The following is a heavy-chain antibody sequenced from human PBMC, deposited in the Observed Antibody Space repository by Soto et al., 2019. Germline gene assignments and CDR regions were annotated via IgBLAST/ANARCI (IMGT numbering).Heavy chain of an antibody. D-gene: IGHD5-18*01. CDR2: IYTSGST. Sequence: PSETLSLTCTVSAGSISSYYWSWIRQPAGKGLEWIGRIYTSGSTNYNPSLKSRVTMSVDTSKNQFSLKLSSVTAADTAVYYCARSADTAMVNYYYYYGMDVWGQGTTVTVSS. J-gene: IGHJ6*02. CDR1: AGSISSYY. CDR3: ARSADTAMVNYYYYYGMDV. V-gene: IGHV4-4*07.